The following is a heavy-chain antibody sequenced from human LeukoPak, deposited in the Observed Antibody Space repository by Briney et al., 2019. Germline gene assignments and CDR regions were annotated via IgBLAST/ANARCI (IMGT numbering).Heavy chain of an antibody. CDR3: ARHYSSNWYYFDF. D-gene: IGHD6-13*01. CDR1: GGSIRGSTYY. CDR2: FYHGGST. J-gene: IGHJ4*02. V-gene: IGHV4-39*01. Sequence: SETLSLTCTVSGGSIRGSTYYWGWIRQPPGTGLEWIGSFYHGGSTYYNPSLKSRVTISVGTSKNHFSLSLGSVTAADTAVYYCARHYSSNWYYFDFWGQGTLVTVSS.